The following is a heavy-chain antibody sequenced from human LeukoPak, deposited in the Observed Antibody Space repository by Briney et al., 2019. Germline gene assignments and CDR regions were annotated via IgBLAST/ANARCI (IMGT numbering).Heavy chain of an antibody. V-gene: IGHV3-23*01. CDR2: ISGSGGST. D-gene: IGHD6-13*01. Sequence: RPGGSLRLSCAASGFTFSSYAMSWVRQAPGKGLERVSAISGSGGSTYYADSVKGRFTISRDNSKNTLYLQMNSLRAEDTAVYYCAKVVGQQLVPSYWGQGTLVTVSS. CDR1: GFTFSSYA. CDR3: AKVVGQQLVPSY. J-gene: IGHJ4*02.